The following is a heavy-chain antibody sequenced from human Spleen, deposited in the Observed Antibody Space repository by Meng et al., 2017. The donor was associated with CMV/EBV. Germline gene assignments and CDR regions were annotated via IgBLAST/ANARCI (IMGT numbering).Heavy chain of an antibody. Sequence: VDYSWGWIRQPPGKGLEWIGYIYYSGSTYYNPSLKSRVTISVDTSKNQFSLKLSSVTAADTAVYYCATGYCSSTSCYTGPAAEYFQHWGQGTLVTVSS. CDR1: VDYS. D-gene: IGHD2-2*02. CDR3: ATGYCSSTSCYTGPAAEYFQH. J-gene: IGHJ1*01. V-gene: IGHV4-30-4*08. CDR2: IYYSGST.